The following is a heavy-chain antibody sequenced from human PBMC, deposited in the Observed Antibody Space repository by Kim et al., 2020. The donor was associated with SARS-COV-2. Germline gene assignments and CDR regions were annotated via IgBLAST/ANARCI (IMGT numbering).Heavy chain of an antibody. J-gene: IGHJ4*02. CDR2: IYYSGST. Sequence: SETLSLTCTVSGGSISSYYWSWIRQPPGKGLEWIGYIYYSGSTNYNPSLKSRVTISVDTSKKQFSLKLSSVTAADTAVYYCARRALGYCSVGRCYSAFDYWGQGTLVTVSS. CDR3: ARRALGYCSVGRCYSAFDY. V-gene: IGHV4-59*01. D-gene: IGHD2-15*01. CDR1: GGSISSYY.